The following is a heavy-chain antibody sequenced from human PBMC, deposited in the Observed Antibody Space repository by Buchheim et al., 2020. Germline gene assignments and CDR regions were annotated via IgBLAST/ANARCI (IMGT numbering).Heavy chain of an antibody. CDR2: IKQDGSEK. J-gene: IGHJ5*02. V-gene: IGHV3-7*01. D-gene: IGHD2-15*01. Sequence: EVQLVESGGGLVQPGGSLRLSCAASGFTFSSYWMSWVRQAPGKGLEWVANIKQDGSEKYYADSVKGRFTISRDNAKNSLYLQMNSLRAEDTAVYYCASRLVSCYQLLGCGFDPWGQGTL. CDR1: GFTFSSYW. CDR3: ASRLVSCYQLLGCGFDP.